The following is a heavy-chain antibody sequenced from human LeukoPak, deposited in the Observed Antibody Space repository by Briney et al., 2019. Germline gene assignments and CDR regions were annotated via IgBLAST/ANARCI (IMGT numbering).Heavy chain of an antibody. CDR2: IYYSGST. D-gene: IGHD1-20*01. J-gene: IGHJ5*02. V-gene: IGHV4-31*11. Sequence: SETLTLTCAVSGGSISSGGYYWSWIRQHPGKGLEWIGNIYYSGSTYYNPSLKSRVTISVDTSKNQFSLKLNSVTAADTAVYYCARDPGGITGSSKWFDPWGQGTLVTVSS. CDR3: ARDPGGITGSSKWFDP. CDR1: GGSISSGGYY.